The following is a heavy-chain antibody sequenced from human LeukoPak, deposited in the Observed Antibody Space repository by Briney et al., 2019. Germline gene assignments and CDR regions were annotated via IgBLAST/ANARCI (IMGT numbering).Heavy chain of an antibody. CDR2: IRYDGSNK. CDR3: SRDFVGADDY. V-gene: IGHV3-30*02. D-gene: IGHD1-26*01. CDR1: GFTFSSYG. J-gene: IGHJ4*02. Sequence: GGSLRLSCAASGFTFSSYGMHWVRQAPGKGLEWVAFIRYDGSNKYYADSVKGRFTISRDNSKNTLYLQMNSLRAEDTAVYYCSRDFVGADDYWGQGTLVTVSS.